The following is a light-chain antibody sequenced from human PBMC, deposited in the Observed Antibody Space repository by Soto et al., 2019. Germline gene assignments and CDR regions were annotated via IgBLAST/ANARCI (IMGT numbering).Light chain of an antibody. CDR1: QSISSW. CDR2: KAS. J-gene: IGKJ1*01. Sequence: DIQMTQSPSTLSASVGDRVTITFRAIQSISSWLAWYQQKPGQAPKLLIYKASTLQSGVPSRFSVSGSGTEFTLAISSLQPDDSATYYCQQYNDNWTFGQGTKVEIK. V-gene: IGKV1-5*03. CDR3: QQYNDNWT.